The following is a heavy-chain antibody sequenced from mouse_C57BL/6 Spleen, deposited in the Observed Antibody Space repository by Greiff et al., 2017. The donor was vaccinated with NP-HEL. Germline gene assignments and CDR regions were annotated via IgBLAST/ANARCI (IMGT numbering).Heavy chain of an antibody. CDR3: ARLGLYYFDY. CDR2: IDPSDSYT. CDR1: GYTFTSYW. J-gene: IGHJ2*01. V-gene: IGHV1-69*01. Sequence: QVQLQQSGAELVMPGASVKLSCKASGYTFTSYWMHWVKQRPGQGLEWIGEIDPSDSYTNYNQKFKGKSTLTVDKSSSTAYMQLSSLTSEDSAVYYCARLGLYYFDYWGQGTTLTVSS. D-gene: IGHD2-14*01.